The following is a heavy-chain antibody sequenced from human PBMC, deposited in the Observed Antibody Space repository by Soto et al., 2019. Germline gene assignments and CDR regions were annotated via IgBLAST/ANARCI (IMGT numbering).Heavy chain of an antibody. CDR2: IWYDGSNK. CDR1: GFTFSSYG. D-gene: IGHD2-2*01. J-gene: IGHJ4*02. Sequence: GGSLRLSCAASGFTFSSYGMHWVRQAPGKGLEWVAVIWYDGSNKYYADSVKGRFTISRDNSKNTLYLQMNSLRAEDTAVYYCAREGGVVPAAFDYWGQGTLVTVSS. V-gene: IGHV3-33*01. CDR3: AREGGVVPAAFDY.